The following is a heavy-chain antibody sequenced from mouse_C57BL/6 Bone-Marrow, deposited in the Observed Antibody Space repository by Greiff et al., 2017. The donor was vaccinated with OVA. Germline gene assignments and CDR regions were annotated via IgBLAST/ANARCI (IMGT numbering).Heavy chain of an antibody. J-gene: IGHJ1*03. D-gene: IGHD2-1*01. CDR3: AVIYYGNYWYFDV. CDR1: GFTFSDYG. CDR2: ISSGSSTI. Sequence: DVKLVESGGGLVKPGGSLKLSCAASGFTFSDYGMHWVRQAPEKGLEWVAYISSGSSTIYYADTVKGRFTISRDNAKNTLFLQMTSLRSEDTAMYYCAVIYYGNYWYFDVWGTGTTVTVSS. V-gene: IGHV5-17*01.